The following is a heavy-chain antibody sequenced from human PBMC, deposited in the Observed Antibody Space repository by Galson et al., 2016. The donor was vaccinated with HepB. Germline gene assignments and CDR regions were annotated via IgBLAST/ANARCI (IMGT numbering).Heavy chain of an antibody. CDR1: GYTFTNYG. V-gene: IGHV1-18*04. J-gene: IGHJ4*02. Sequence: SVKVSCKASGYTFTNYGITWVRQAPGQGLEWMGWISVYDGNTNYAQKLQGRVTMTTDTSTGTAYMEVRNLRSDDTAVYYCARLLTTVTAGRDYFDYWGQGTLVTVSS. CDR2: ISVYDGNT. D-gene: IGHD4-17*01. CDR3: ARLLTTVTAGRDYFDY.